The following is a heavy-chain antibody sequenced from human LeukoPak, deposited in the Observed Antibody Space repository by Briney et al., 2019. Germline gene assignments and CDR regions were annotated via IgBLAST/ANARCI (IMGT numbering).Heavy chain of an antibody. V-gene: IGHV4-4*07. CDR2: IYNSGNT. CDR3: VRKDGDY. CDR1: GGSISSYF. Sequence: SETLSLTCTVSGGSISSYFWSWIRQPAGKGLEWIGRIYNSGNTNYNPSLKSRVTMSLDTSKNQLYLNLRYVTAGDTAIYYCVRKDGDYWGQGTPVTVSS. J-gene: IGHJ4*02.